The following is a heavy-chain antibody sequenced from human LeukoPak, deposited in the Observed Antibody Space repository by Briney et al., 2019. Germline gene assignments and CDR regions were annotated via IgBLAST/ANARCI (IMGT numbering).Heavy chain of an antibody. D-gene: IGHD3-10*01. V-gene: IGHV4-34*01. CDR3: ARNSRSGSYPLDY. Sequence: PSETLSLTCAVYGGSFSGYYWSWIRQPPGKGLEWIGEINHSGSTNYNPSLKSRVTISVDTSKNQFSLKLSSVTAADTAVYYCARNSRSGSYPLDYRGQGTLVTVSS. CDR2: INHSGST. CDR1: GGSFSGYY. J-gene: IGHJ4*02.